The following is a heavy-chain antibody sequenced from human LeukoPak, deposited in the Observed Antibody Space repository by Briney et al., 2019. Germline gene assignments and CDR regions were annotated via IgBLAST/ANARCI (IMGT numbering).Heavy chain of an antibody. CDR1: GYTFTTYD. J-gene: IGHJ4*02. CDR2: MNPKSGYT. D-gene: IGHD1-26*01. Sequence: GASVKVSCKASGYTFTTYDINWVRQPTGQGLEWMGWMNPKSGYTGYAQKFQGRVTMTRDTSISTAYMEVSSLRTEVTAVYYCARVAGSIDYWGQGTLVTVSS. V-gene: IGHV1-8*01. CDR3: ARVAGSIDY.